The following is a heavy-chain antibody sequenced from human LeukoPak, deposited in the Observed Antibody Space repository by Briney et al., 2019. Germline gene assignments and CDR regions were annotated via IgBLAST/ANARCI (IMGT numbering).Heavy chain of an antibody. Sequence: SQTLSLTCTVSGGSISSGGYYWSWIRQPPGKGLEWIGYIYHSGSTYYNPSLKSRVTISVDRSKNQFSLKLSSVTAADTAVYYCARSEWLDAFDIWGQGTMVTVSS. CDR2: IYHSGST. CDR3: ARSEWLDAFDI. CDR1: GGSISSGGYY. V-gene: IGHV4-30-2*01. D-gene: IGHD5-12*01. J-gene: IGHJ3*02.